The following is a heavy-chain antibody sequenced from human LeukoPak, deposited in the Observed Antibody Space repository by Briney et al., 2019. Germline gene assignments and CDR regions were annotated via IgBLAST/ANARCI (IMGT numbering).Heavy chain of an antibody. J-gene: IGHJ4*02. CDR3: ARGFCTSGLCYTLDY. Sequence: ASVKVSCKASGYTFTGYFIHWVRQAPGQGLEWMGWINSDSGDTNYAQRFRGRVTMTRDTSISTAYMELSRLRSDDTAVYYCARGFCTSGLCYTLDYWGQGSLVTVSS. D-gene: IGHD2-8*01. CDR1: GYTFTGYF. V-gene: IGHV1-2*02. CDR2: INSDSGDT.